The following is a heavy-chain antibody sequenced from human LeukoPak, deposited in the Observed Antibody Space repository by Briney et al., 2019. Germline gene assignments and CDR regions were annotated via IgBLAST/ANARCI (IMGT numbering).Heavy chain of an antibody. V-gene: IGHV3-23*01. CDR3: AKNGGSDSSSSYNY. D-gene: IGHD6-13*01. CDR2: ISGSGGST. Sequence: GGSLRLSCAASGFTFSSYAMSWVRQAPGKGLEWVSAISGSGGSTYYADSVKGQFTISRDNSKNTLYLQMNSLRAEDTAVYYCAKNGGSDSSSSYNYWGQGTLVTVSS. CDR1: GFTFSSYA. J-gene: IGHJ4*02.